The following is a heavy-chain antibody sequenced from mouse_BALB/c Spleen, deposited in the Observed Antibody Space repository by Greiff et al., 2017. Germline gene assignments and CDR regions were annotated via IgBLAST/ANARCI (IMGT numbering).Heavy chain of an antibody. V-gene: IGHV5-12-2*01. CDR1: GFTFSSYT. Sequence: DVQLVESGGGLVQPGGSLKLSCAASGFTFSSYTMSWVRQTPEKRLEWVAYISNGGGSTYYPDTVKGRFTISRDNAKNTLYLQMSSLKSEDTAMYYCARRDYYGSSPWYFDVWGAGTTVTVSS. CDR2: ISNGGGST. CDR3: ARRDYYGSSPWYFDV. D-gene: IGHD1-1*01. J-gene: IGHJ1*01.